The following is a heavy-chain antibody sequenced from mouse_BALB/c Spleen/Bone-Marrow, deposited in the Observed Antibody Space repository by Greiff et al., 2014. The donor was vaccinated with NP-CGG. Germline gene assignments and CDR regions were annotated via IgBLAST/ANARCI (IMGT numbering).Heavy chain of an antibody. Sequence: QVQLKESGAELVRPGTSVKVSCKASGYAFTNYLIEWVKQRPGQGLEWIGVINPGSGGTNYNEKFEAKATLTADKSSSTAYMQLSSLTSDDSVVYFCARCLTGTSAMDYWGQGTSVTVSS. CDR3: ARCLTGTSAMDY. J-gene: IGHJ4*01. CDR1: GYAFTNYL. CDR2: INPGSGGT. D-gene: IGHD4-1*01. V-gene: IGHV1-54*01.